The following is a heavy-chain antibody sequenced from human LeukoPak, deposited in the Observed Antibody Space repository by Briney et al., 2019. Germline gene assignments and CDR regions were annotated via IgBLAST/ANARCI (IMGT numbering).Heavy chain of an antibody. CDR3: AKVASLCTSTSCVRGGFDY. CDR1: GFTFSSYA. V-gene: IGHV3-23*01. J-gene: IGHJ4*02. D-gene: IGHD2-2*01. Sequence: GGSLRLSCTASGFTFSSYAMTWVRQAPGNALEWVSGLSGSGGNTYYADSVKGRFTISRDNSKNTLYLQMNSLRAEDTAKYYCAKVASLCTSTSCVRGGFDYWGQGTLVTVSS. CDR2: LSGSGGNT.